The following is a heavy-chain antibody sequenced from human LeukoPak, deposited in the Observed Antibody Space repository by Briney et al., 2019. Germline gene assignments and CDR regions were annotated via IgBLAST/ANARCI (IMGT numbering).Heavy chain of an antibody. CDR2: INHSGST. D-gene: IGHD5-12*01. CDR3: ARRVVATDAFDI. Sequence: SETLSLTCAVYGGSFSGYYWSWIRQPPGKGLEWIGEINHSGSTNYNPSLKSRVTISVDTSKNQFSLKLSSVTAADTAVYYCARRVVATDAFDIWGQGTMVTVSS. CDR1: GGSFSGYY. J-gene: IGHJ3*02. V-gene: IGHV4-34*01.